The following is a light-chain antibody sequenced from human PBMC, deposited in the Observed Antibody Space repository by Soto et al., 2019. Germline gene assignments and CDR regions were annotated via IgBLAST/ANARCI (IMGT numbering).Light chain of an antibody. CDR2: GNS. Sequence: QSVLTQPPSVSGAPGQRVTISCTGSSSNIGAGYDVHWYQQLPGTAPKLLSYGNSNRPSGVPDRFSGSKSGTSASLAITGLLAEDEADYYCQSYDSSLSGVVFGGGTKLTVL. CDR3: QSYDSSLSGVV. J-gene: IGLJ2*01. V-gene: IGLV1-40*01. CDR1: SSNIGAGYD.